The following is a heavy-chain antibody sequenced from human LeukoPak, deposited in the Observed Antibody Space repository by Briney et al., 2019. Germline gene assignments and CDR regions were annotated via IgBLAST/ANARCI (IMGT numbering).Heavy chain of an antibody. CDR3: ARGRIYDSSWYYFDY. CDR2: IYSGGSA. Sequence: GGSLRLSCAASGFIVSSNYMNWVRQAPGKGLEWVSVIYSGGSAYYADSVKGRFTIPRDNSKNTLYLRMNSLRAEDTAVYYCARGRIYDSSWYYFDYWGLGALVTVSS. CDR1: GFIVSSNY. J-gene: IGHJ4*02. V-gene: IGHV3-53*01. D-gene: IGHD6-13*01.